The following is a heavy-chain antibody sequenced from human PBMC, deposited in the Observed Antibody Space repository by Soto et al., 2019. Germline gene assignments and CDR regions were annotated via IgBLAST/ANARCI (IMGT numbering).Heavy chain of an antibody. CDR3: ARDYYYDRNGSSNYYYGMDV. J-gene: IGHJ6*02. Sequence: QVQLVESGGGVVQPGRSLRLSCAASGFTFSSYGMHWVRQAPGEGLEWVAVIYFDGNNKYYADSVRGRFTISRDNSKNEVFLQMNSLRAEDTAVYYCARDYYYDRNGSSNYYYGMDVWGPGTTVTVSS. CDR2: IYFDGNNK. D-gene: IGHD3-22*01. V-gene: IGHV3-33*03. CDR1: GFTFSSYG.